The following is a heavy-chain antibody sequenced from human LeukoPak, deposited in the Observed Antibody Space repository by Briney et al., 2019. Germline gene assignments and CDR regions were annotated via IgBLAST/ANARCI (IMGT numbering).Heavy chain of an antibody. D-gene: IGHD2-2*01. CDR1: GFTFSSYG. J-gene: IGHJ6*02. CDR2: ISYDGSNK. CDR3: ARVRDCSSTSCPIRDYYGMDV. V-gene: IGHV3-30*03. Sequence: PGRSLRLSCAASGFTFSSYGMHWVRQAPGKGLEWVAVISYDGSNKYYADSVKGRFTISRDNSKNTLYLQMNSLRAEDTAVYYCARVRDCSSTSCPIRDYYGMDVWGQGTTVTVSS.